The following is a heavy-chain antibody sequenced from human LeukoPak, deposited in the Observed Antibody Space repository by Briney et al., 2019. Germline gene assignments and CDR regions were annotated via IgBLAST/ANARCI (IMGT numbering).Heavy chain of an antibody. Sequence: GGSLRLSCAASGFTFSSYAMSWVRQAPGKGLEWVSAISGSGGSTYYADSVKGRFTISRDNPKNTLYLQMNSLRAEDTAVYYCAKDWSRGVIIFFDYWGQGTLVTVSS. V-gene: IGHV3-23*01. CDR3: AKDWSRGVIIFFDY. CDR2: ISGSGGST. J-gene: IGHJ4*02. D-gene: IGHD3-10*01. CDR1: GFTFSSYA.